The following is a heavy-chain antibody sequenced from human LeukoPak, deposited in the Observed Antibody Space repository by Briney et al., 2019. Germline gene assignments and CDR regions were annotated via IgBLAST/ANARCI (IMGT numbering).Heavy chain of an antibody. D-gene: IGHD3-22*01. CDR3: ARDKSLYYYDSSGYYSNYYGMDV. CDR1: GFTFSSYD. J-gene: IGHJ6*02. CDR2: IGTAGDT. V-gene: IGHV3-13*01. Sequence: GGSLRLSCAASGFTFSSYDMHWVRQATGKGLEWVSAIGTAGDTYYPGSVKGRFTISRENAKNSLYLQMNSLRAGDTAVYYCARDKSLYYYDSSGYYSNYYGMDVWGQGTTVTVSS.